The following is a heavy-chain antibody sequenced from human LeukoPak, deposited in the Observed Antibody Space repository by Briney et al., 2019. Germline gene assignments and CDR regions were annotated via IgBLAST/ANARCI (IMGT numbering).Heavy chain of an antibody. J-gene: IGHJ4*02. D-gene: IGHD3-16*01. CDR3: TTDRGITDLPLFGY. CDR2: LKSKTDGGTT. Sequence: GESLRLSCAASGFTFSSAWMSWVRQAPGKGLEWVARLKSKTDGGTTDYAAPVKGRFIISRDDSKNTLFLQMSSLKTEDTAMYFCTTDRGITDLPLFGYWGQGTLVTVSS. CDR1: GFTFSSAW. V-gene: IGHV3-15*01.